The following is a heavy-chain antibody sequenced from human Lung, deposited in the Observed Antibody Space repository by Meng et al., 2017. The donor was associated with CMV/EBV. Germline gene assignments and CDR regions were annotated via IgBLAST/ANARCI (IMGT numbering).Heavy chain of an antibody. D-gene: IGHD2/OR15-2a*01. CDR3: AKAHGLSTYFSLGYGLDV. CDR1: GFIFSTYA. Sequence: GESLKIPCAASGFIFSTYAMHWVRQAPGKGLEWVAFMLYDGSDKYYADSVKGRFTISRDNSKNTLYLQVSSLRPEDTAVYYCAKAHGLSTYFSLGYGLDVWGQGXTVTVSS. J-gene: IGHJ6*02. CDR2: MLYDGSDK. V-gene: IGHV3-30*02.